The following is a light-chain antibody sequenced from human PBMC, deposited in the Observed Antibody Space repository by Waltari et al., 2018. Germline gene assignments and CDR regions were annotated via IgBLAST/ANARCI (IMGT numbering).Light chain of an antibody. CDR3: QTWGTGIRV. CDR1: SGHSNYA. Sequence: QLVLTQSPSASASLGASVKLTCTLSSGHSNYAIAWHHQQPEKGPRYLMKLNSDGTHNKGDGIPYRFAGSSSGAERYLTISSLQSEDEADYYCQTWGTGIRVFGGGTKLTVL. V-gene: IGLV4-69*01. CDR2: LNSDGTH. J-gene: IGLJ3*02.